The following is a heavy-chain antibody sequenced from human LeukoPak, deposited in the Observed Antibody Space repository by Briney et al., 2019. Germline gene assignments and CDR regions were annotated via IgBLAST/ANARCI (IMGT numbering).Heavy chain of an antibody. V-gene: IGHV3-11*01. J-gene: IGHJ5*02. CDR2: ISSSGSTI. CDR3: ARDYSTYYYDSSGSGRFDP. D-gene: IGHD3-22*01. CDR1: GFTFSDYY. Sequence: GGPLRLSCAASGFTFSDYYMSWIRQAPGKGLEWVSYISSSGSTIYYADSVKGRFTISRDNAKNSLYLQMNSLRAEDTAVYYCARDYSTYYYDSSGSGRFDPWGQGTLVTVSS.